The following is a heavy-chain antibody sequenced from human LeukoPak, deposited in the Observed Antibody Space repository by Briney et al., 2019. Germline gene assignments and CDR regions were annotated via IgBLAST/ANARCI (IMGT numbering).Heavy chain of an antibody. CDR1: GFTFSSYG. Sequence: TGGSLRLSCAASGFTFSSYGTHWVRQAPGKGLEWVAFIRYDGSNKYYADSVKGRFTISRDNSKNTLYLQMNSLRAEDTAVYYCAKPTSYGDYRPTYFDYWGQGTLVTVSS. CDR3: AKPTSYGDYRPTYFDY. V-gene: IGHV3-30*02. D-gene: IGHD4-17*01. CDR2: IRYDGSNK. J-gene: IGHJ4*02.